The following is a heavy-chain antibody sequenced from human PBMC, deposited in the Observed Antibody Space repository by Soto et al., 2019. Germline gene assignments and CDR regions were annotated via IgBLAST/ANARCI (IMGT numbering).Heavy chain of an antibody. V-gene: IGHV3-23*01. J-gene: IGHJ4*02. D-gene: IGHD2-2*01. Sequence: EVQLLESGGGLVQPGGSLRLSCVASGLTFSRYIMTWVRQAPGKRLEWVSTINSNGGSTYYADSVKGRFTISRDNSKNSLYLQMNGLRAEDTAVYFCARVPDLDYCSRTSCLYYFDYWGQGALVTVSS. CDR1: GLTFSRYI. CDR2: INSNGGST. CDR3: ARVPDLDYCSRTSCLYYFDY.